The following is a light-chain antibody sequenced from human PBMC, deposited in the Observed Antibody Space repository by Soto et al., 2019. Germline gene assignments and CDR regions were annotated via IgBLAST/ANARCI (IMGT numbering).Light chain of an antibody. CDR2: DAS. CDR1: QSVLYSSNNMNY. Sequence: DIVMTQSPDSLTVSLGERATINCKSSQSVLYSSNNMNYLTWYQQKPGKATKFLIYDASTLESGVPSRFSGSGFGTEFSLTISSLQPDDFGSYYCQHMRTFGQGTKVDIK. CDR3: QHMRT. J-gene: IGKJ1*01. V-gene: IGKV4-1*01.